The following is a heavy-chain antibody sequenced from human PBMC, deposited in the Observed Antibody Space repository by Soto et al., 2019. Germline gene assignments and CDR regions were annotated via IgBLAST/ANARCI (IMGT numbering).Heavy chain of an antibody. J-gene: IGHJ4*02. CDR1: GFTFKDYY. D-gene: IGHD3-16*01. V-gene: IGHV3-11*05. CDR3: ARPTRFPGD. Sequence: QVQLVESGGNLVQPGGSLRLSCVASGFTFKDYYMMWFRQAPGKGLEFVSYISGSGSDPTYADSVKGRFTISRDNAKNSLYLQMNNLRVDDTAVYYCARPTRFPGDWGQGTLVTVSS. CDR2: ISGSGSDP.